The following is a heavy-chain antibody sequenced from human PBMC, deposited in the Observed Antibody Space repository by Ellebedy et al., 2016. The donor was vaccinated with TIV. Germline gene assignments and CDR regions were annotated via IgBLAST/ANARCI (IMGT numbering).Heavy chain of an antibody. CDR2: INPNSGGT. Sequence: ASVKVSXKASRYTFTGYYMHWVRQAPGQGLEWMGWINPNSGGTNYAQKFQGRVTMTRDTSISTAYMELSRLRSDDTAVYYCARADLEYYYMDVWGKGTTVTVSS. V-gene: IGHV1-2*02. CDR3: ARADLEYYYMDV. D-gene: IGHD3-3*01. J-gene: IGHJ6*03. CDR1: RYTFTGYY.